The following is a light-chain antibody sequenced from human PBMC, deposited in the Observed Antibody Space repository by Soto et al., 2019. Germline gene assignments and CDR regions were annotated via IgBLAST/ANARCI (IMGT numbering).Light chain of an antibody. V-gene: IGKV3D-15*01. CDR2: DIF. CDR3: QQYNSWPLT. Sequence: EIVLTQSPGTLSLSPGERATLSCRASQTVSSNQYLAWYQQKPGQAPRLVIYDIFTRATGVPTRISGSGSGTEFTLTISSLQSEDFAVYYCQQYNSWPLTCGGGTKVDIK. CDR1: QTVSSN. J-gene: IGKJ4*01.